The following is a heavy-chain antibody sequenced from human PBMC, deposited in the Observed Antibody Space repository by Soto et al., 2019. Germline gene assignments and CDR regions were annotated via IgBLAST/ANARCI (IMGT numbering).Heavy chain of an antibody. D-gene: IGHD5-18*01. CDR2: IIPILGIA. Sequence: ASVKVSCKASGGTFSSYTISWVRQAPGQGLEWMGRIIPILGIANYAQKFRGRVTITADKSTSTAYMELSSLRSEDTAVYYCARDLTGGYSYGYWFDPWGQGTLVTVSS. J-gene: IGHJ5*02. V-gene: IGHV1-69*04. CDR3: ARDLTGGYSYGYWFDP. CDR1: GGTFSSYT.